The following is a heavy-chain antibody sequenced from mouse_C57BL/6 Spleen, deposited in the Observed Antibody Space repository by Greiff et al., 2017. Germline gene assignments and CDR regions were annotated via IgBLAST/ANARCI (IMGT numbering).Heavy chain of an antibody. Sequence: VKLVESGAELARPGASVKLSCKASGYTFTSYGISWVKQRTGQGLEWIGEIYPRSGNTYYNETFKGKATLTADKSSSTAYMELRSLTSEDSAVYFCARGPIYDGYYEGYWGQGTTLTGSS. CDR1: GYTFTSYG. D-gene: IGHD2-3*01. J-gene: IGHJ2*01. V-gene: IGHV1-81*01. CDR3: ARGPIYDGYYEGY. CDR2: IYPRSGNT.